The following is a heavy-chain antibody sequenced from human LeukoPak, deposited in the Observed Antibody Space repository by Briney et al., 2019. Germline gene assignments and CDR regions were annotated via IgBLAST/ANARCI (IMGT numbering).Heavy chain of an antibody. J-gene: IGHJ4*02. V-gene: IGHV3-74*01. D-gene: IGHD2-21*02. CDR2: IISDGSSA. CDR1: GFTFSSYW. Sequence: GGSLRLSCVASGFTFSSYWMHWVRQGPGKGLVWVSRIISDGSSATYADSVKGRFTVSRDNAKNTMYLQMNSLRAEDTAVYYCAKDSWSYCGGDCYFDYWGQGTLVTVSS. CDR3: AKDSWSYCGGDCYFDY.